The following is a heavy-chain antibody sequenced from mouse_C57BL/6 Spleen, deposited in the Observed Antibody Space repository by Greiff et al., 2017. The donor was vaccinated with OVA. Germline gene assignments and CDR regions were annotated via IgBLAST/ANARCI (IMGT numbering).Heavy chain of an antibody. D-gene: IGHD2-3*01. CDR3: ARLGADGYYGAMDY. CDR2: INPSTGGT. Sequence: VQLQQSGPELVKPGASVKISCKASGYSFTGYYMNWVQQSPEKSLEWIGEINPSTGGTTYNQKFKAKATLTVDKSSSTAYMQLKRLTSEDSAVYYCARLGADGYYGAMDYWGQGTSVTVSS. J-gene: IGHJ4*01. CDR1: GYSFTGYY. V-gene: IGHV1-42*01.